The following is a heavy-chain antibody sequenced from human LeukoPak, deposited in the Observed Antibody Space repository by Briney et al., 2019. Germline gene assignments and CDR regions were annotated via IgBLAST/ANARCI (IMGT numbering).Heavy chain of an antibody. D-gene: IGHD1-26*01. Sequence: ASVKVSCKASGDTFTSYYMHWVRQAPGQGLEWMGIINPSGGSTSYAQKFQGRVTMTRDTSTSTVYMELSSLRSEDTAVYYCARDSGGSYLRFNWFDPWGQGTLVTVSS. CDR2: INPSGGST. CDR3: ARDSGGSYLRFNWFDP. CDR1: GDTFTSYY. J-gene: IGHJ5*02. V-gene: IGHV1-46*01.